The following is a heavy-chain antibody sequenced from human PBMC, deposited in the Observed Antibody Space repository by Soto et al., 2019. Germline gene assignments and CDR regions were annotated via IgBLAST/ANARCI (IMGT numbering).Heavy chain of an antibody. CDR1: GDSVSSNTAA. V-gene: IGHV6-1*01. D-gene: IGHD6-19*01. J-gene: IGHJ4*02. CDR2: TYYRSNWRH. Sequence: SQTLSLTCAIPGDSVSSNTAAWNWIRSSPSRGLEWLGRTYYRSNWRHDYAVSVKSRITVNPDTSKNHSSLQLNSVTPDDTAVYYCARGVAGSGFDLWGQGTLVTVSS. CDR3: ARGVAGSGFDL.